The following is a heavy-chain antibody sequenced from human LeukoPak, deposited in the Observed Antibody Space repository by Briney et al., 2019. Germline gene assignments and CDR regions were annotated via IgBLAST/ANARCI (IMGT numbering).Heavy chain of an antibody. CDR3: ARLGSSSVT. D-gene: IGHD6-6*01. V-gene: IGHV4-39*01. Sequence: PSETLSLTCTVSGVSISSSPYYWGWIRQPPGKGLEWIGSIYYSGSTYYNPSLKSRVTISVDTSKNQFSLKLSSVTAADTAVYYCARLGSSSVTWGQGTLVTVSS. CDR2: IYYSGST. J-gene: IGHJ5*02. CDR1: GVSISSSPYY.